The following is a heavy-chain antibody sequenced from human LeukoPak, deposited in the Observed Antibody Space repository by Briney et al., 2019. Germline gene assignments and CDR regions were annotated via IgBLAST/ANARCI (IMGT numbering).Heavy chain of an antibody. D-gene: IGHD3-22*01. J-gene: IGHJ4*02. Sequence: SETLSLTCTVSGGSISSGNYYWNWIRQPAGKGLEWIGRIWTDGAPSYRPSLKSRVTISVDTSKNQFSLRLSSVTAADTAVYYCARGRDSRGYQFMGFDSWGQGTLVTVSS. CDR2: IWTDGAP. V-gene: IGHV4-61*02. CDR1: GGSISSGNYY. CDR3: ARGRDSRGYQFMGFDS.